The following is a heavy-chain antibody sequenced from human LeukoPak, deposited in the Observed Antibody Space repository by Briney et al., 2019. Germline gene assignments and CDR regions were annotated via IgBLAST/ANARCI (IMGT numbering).Heavy chain of an antibody. J-gene: IGHJ6*03. CDR1: GFTFSSYS. D-gene: IGHD2-8*01. CDR3: AKDRGHCINGVCHNYYYMDV. CDR2: ISGGGGTT. V-gene: IGHV3-23*01. Sequence: GGSLRLSCAASGFTFSSYSMNWVRQAPGKGLEWVSTISGGGGTTDYADSVKGRFTISRDNSKNTLYLQINSLRAEDTAVYYCAKDRGHCINGVCHNYYYMDVWGTGTTVTVSS.